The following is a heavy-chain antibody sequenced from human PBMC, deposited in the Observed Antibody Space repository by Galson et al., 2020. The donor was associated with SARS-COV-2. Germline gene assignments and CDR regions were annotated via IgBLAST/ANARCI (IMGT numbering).Heavy chain of an antibody. J-gene: IGHJ4*02. V-gene: IGHV1-58*01. CDR3: EALIARPGQ. CDR2: IVVGSGKK. CDR1: GFTFTSSD. D-gene: IGHD6-13*01. Sequence: SVKVSCKASGFTFTSSDVQWVRQARGQRLEWIGWIVVGSGKKNYAQKFQERVTITRDMSTSTAYMELSRLGYEDTAVYYCEALIARPGQWGQGTLVTVSS.